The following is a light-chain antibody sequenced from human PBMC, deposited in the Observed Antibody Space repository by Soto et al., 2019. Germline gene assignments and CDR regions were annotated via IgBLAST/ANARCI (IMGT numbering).Light chain of an antibody. CDR2: DAS. V-gene: IGKV3-11*01. Sequence: IVLTQSPATLSLSPGETATLSCRASQSVGTFLTWLQQKPGQAPRLLIYDASNRATGIPARFSGSGSETDFTLTISSLEPEDFAVYYCQQRTSWPLTFGGGTKVDIK. CDR3: QQRTSWPLT. CDR1: QSVGTF. J-gene: IGKJ4*01.